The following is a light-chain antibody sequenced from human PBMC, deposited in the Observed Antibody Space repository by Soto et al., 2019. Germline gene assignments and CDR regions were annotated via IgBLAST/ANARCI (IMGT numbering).Light chain of an antibody. CDR2: GAS. V-gene: IGKV3-15*01. J-gene: IGKJ2*01. Sequence: EIVMTQSPATLSVSQGERATLSCRASQSVSSNLAWYQQKPGQAPRLLIYGASTRATGIPARFSGSGSGTEFTLTISSLQSEDFAVYYCQQYNNRPTTFGQGTKLEIK. CDR1: QSVSSN. CDR3: QQYNNRPTT.